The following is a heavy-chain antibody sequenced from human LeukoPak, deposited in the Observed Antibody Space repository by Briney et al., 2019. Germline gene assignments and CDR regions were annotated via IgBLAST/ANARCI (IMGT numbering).Heavy chain of an antibody. CDR1: GFTFSSYA. CDR2: ISYDGSNK. D-gene: IGHD5-18*01. J-gene: IGHJ6*02. CDR3: ARAPRGAAMVQAYYYYGMDV. Sequence: GGSLRLSRAASGFTFSSYAMHWVRQAPGKGLEWVAVISYDGSNKYYADSVKGRFTISRDNSKNTLYLQMNSLRAEDTAVYYCARAPRGAAMVQAYYYYGMDVWGQGTTVTVSS. V-gene: IGHV3-30-3*01.